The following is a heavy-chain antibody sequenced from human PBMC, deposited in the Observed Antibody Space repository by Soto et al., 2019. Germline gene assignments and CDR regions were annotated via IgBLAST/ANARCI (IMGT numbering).Heavy chain of an antibody. Sequence: QVQLQESGPGLVKPSQTLSLTCTVSGGSISSGDYYWSWIRQPPGKGLEWIGYIYYSGSTYYNPSLKSRVTISLDTSKNQFSLKLSSVTAADTAVYYCARGNVVVVAATPTGWFDPWGQGTLVTVSS. D-gene: IGHD2-15*01. CDR1: GGSISSGDYY. CDR3: ARGNVVVVAATPTGWFDP. J-gene: IGHJ5*02. V-gene: IGHV4-30-4*01. CDR2: IYYSGST.